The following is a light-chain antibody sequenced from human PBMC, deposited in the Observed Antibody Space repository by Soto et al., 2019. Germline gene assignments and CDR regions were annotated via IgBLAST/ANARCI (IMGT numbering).Light chain of an antibody. CDR2: GAS. V-gene: IGKV3-20*01. Sequence: EIVLTQSPGTLSLSPGERAALSCRASQSVSNSYLDWYQQKIGQAPRLLIYGASSRATGIPDRFSGSGSGTDFTLTISRLEPEDFAVYFCQQFGSSPITFGQGTRLEIK. J-gene: IGKJ5*01. CDR1: QSVSNSY. CDR3: QQFGSSPIT.